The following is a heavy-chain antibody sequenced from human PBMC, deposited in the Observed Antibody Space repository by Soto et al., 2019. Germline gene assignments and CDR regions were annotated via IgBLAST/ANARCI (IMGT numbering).Heavy chain of an antibody. V-gene: IGHV3-23*01. D-gene: IGHD3-3*01. CDR3: AKDSYAAVYDFWSGFLSPWFDP. J-gene: IGHJ5*02. Sequence: GGSLRLSCAASGFTFSSYAMSWVRQAPGKGLEWVSAISGSGGSTYYADSVKGRFSISRDNSKNTLYLQMTSPRAEDTAVYYCAKDSYAAVYDFWSGFLSPWFDPWGQGTLVTVSS. CDR2: ISGSGGST. CDR1: GFTFSSYA.